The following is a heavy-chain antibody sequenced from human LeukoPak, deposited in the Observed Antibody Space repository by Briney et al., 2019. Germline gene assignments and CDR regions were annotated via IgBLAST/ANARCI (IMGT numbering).Heavy chain of an antibody. CDR1: GYTFTGSY. CDR2: INPSSGGT. Sequence: ASVKVSCKASGYTFTGSYMHWARQAPGQGLEWMGRINPSSGGTNYAQKFQGRVTMTRDTSISTAYMELSRLRSDDTAVYYCAREMAPARSAFDLWGQGTMVTVSS. V-gene: IGHV1-2*06. J-gene: IGHJ3*01. D-gene: IGHD5-24*01. CDR3: AREMAPARSAFDL.